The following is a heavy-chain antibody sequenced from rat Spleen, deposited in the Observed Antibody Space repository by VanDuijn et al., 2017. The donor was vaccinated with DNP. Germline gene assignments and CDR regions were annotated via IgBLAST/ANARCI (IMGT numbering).Heavy chain of an antibody. V-gene: IGHV5-31*01. J-gene: IGHJ4*01. D-gene: IGHD1-12*02. CDR3: ARVGDYHDGGDGDVLDA. CDR1: GFTFNNYW. CDR2: ITSSGGNT. Sequence: EVLLVESGGGLVQPGRSLKLSCIASGFTFNNYWMTWIRQVPGKGLEWVASITSSGGNTYYPDSVKGRFTISRDNAKNTLYLQMNSLRSEDTATYYCARVGDYHDGGDGDVLDAWGQGISVTVSS.